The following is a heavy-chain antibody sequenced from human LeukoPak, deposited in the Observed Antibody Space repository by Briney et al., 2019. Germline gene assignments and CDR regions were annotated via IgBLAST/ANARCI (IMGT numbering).Heavy chain of an antibody. J-gene: IGHJ6*03. V-gene: IGHV4-59*11. Sequence: SSETLSLTCTVSGGSISSHYWSWIRQPPGKGLEWIGYIYYSGSTNYNPSLKSRVTISVDTSKNQFSLKLGSVTAADTAVYYCARVVPAAIYYYYYMDVWGKGTTVTVSS. CDR2: IYYSGST. CDR3: ARVVPAAIYYYYYMDV. CDR1: GGSISSHY. D-gene: IGHD2-2*01.